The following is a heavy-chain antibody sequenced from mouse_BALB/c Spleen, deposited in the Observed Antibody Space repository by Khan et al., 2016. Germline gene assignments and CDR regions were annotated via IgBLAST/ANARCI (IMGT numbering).Heavy chain of an antibody. CDR2: ISYSGST. Sequence: EVQLQESGPGLVKPSQSLSLTCTVTGYSITSDYAWNWIRQFPGNKLEWMGYISYSGSTSYNPSLKSRISITRDTSKNKFFLQLNSVTNEETATYYCARYYCGSSYFDYWGQGTTLTVSS. J-gene: IGHJ2*01. CDR1: GYSITSDYA. V-gene: IGHV3-2*02. CDR3: ARYYCGSSYFDY. D-gene: IGHD1-1*01.